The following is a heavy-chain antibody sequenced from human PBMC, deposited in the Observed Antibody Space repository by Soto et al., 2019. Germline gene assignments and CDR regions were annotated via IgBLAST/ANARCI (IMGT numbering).Heavy chain of an antibody. Sequence: GASVTVSWKASGGAFRSYAISWVRQAPVQGLEWMGVISPISGTANYRQKFQGRVTITADESTSTAYMELSSLRSEDTAVYYCASFPYGDYPLSNWFDPWGQGTLVTVSS. J-gene: IGHJ5*02. D-gene: IGHD4-17*01. CDR3: ASFPYGDYPLSNWFDP. CDR2: ISPISGTA. V-gene: IGHV1-69*13. CDR1: GGAFRSYA.